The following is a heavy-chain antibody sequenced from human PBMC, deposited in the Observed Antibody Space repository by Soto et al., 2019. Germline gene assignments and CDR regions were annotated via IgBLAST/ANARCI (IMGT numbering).Heavy chain of an antibody. CDR1: SDSMNSGGYY. CDR3: ARRGDSSSGYYYYAMDV. V-gene: IGHV4-31*03. D-gene: IGHD6-6*01. Sequence: SETLSLTCSVSSDSMNSGGYYWSWIRQHPGKGLEWIGYIYSNGDTYYNPSLKSRVTISVDTSKNQFSLNLTSVTAADTAVYYCARRGDSSSGYYYYAMDVWGQGTTVTVSS. J-gene: IGHJ6*02. CDR2: IYSNGDT.